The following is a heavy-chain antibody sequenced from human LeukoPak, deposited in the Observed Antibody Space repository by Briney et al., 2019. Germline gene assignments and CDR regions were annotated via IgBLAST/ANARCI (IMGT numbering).Heavy chain of an antibody. CDR1: GFSFSSHG. Sequence: PGGSLRLSCAASGFSFSSHGMHWVRQAPGKGLEWVGVTWFDDSYQHYAGSVRGRFTIFRDNSKNTVYLQMNSLRAEDTAVYYCARETYSLVDVWGQGTTVIVSS. V-gene: IGHV3-33*01. J-gene: IGHJ6*02. D-gene: IGHD4-11*01. CDR2: TWFDDSYQ. CDR3: ARETYSLVDV.